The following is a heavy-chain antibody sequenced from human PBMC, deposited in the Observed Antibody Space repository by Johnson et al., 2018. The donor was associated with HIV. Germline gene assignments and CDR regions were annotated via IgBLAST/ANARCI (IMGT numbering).Heavy chain of an antibody. CDR2: IYSGDST. V-gene: IGHV3-NL1*01. Sequence: QVQLVESGGGVVQPGRSLRLSCAASGFTFSSYGIHWVRQAPGKGLEWVAIIYSGDSTYYADSLEGRFTISRDNATNSLFLQMNIVRDEDTAVYYCVRGGAVAPSSGFDIWGQGTKVTVSS. CDR1: GFTFSSYG. J-gene: IGHJ3*02. CDR3: VRGGAVAPSSGFDI. D-gene: IGHD6-19*01.